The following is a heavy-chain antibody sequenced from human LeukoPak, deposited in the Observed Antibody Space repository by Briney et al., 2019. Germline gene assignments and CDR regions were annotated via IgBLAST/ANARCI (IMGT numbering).Heavy chain of an antibody. CDR3: GRGTPGGGDVET. V-gene: IGHV1-8*03. Sequence: SVKASCKASGYTFTIFDINWVRQATGQGLEWMGWISPNSGITSYAQKFQDRVTITGDPSISTAYMELGSLRTGDTAVIYCGRGTPGGGDVETWGQGTLVTVSS. J-gene: IGHJ4*02. CDR1: GYTFTIFD. D-gene: IGHD2-21*02. CDR2: ISPNSGIT.